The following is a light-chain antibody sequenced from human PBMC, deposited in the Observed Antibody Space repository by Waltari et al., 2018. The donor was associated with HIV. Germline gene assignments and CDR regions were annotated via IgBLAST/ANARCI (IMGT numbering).Light chain of an antibody. CDR2: NVF. Sequence: QSALTQPASMSGSLGQSITIACTGGGNDVGGYYWVSWYQQHPGKAPKLIISNVFNRPSGISARFSGSKHGNTATLTIAGLRAEDEAVYHCSSYSSTHIVVFGGGTKVTVL. J-gene: IGLJ2*01. CDR1: GNDVGGYYW. CDR3: SSYSSTHIVV. V-gene: IGLV2-14*03.